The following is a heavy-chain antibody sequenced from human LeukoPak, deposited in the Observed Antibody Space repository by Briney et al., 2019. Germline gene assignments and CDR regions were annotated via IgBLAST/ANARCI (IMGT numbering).Heavy chain of an antibody. J-gene: IGHJ1*01. Sequence: PGGSLRLSCAASGSTFSSYAMSWVRQAPGKGLEWVSAISGSGGSTYYADSVKGRFTISRDNSKNTLYLQMNSLRAEDTAVYYCAKGDVLRFLEWSQYFQHWGQGTLVTVSS. D-gene: IGHD3-3*01. CDR3: AKGDVLRFLEWSQYFQH. CDR2: ISGSGGST. V-gene: IGHV3-23*01. CDR1: GSTFSSYA.